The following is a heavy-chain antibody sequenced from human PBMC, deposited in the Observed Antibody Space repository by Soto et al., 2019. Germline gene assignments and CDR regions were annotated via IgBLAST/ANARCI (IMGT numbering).Heavy chain of an antibody. CDR1: GYTFSDFD. J-gene: IGHJ6*02. D-gene: IGHD3-16*01. Sequence: ASVKFSCKASGYTFSDFDINWLRQASGQGPEWMGWMNAKSGDTFFAQRFQDKFNMTWDTSLSTAYMEVGSLTSDDTAIYYCARGNPFNYAGYDVWGQWTTVTVSS. V-gene: IGHV1-8*01. CDR2: MNAKSGDT. CDR3: ARGNPFNYAGYDV.